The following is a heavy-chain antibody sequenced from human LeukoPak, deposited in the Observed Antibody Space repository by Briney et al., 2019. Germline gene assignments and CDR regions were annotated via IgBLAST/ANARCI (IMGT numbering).Heavy chain of an antibody. CDR1: GGSFSGYY. V-gene: IGHV4-34*01. CDR2: INHSGST. CDR3: ARDHTAMAIDY. D-gene: IGHD5-18*01. Sequence: SETLSLTCAVYGGSFSGYYWSWIRQPPGRGLEWIGEINHSGSTNYNPSLKSRVTISVDTSKNQFSLKLSSVTAADTAEYYCARDHTAMAIDYWGQGTLVTVSS. J-gene: IGHJ4*02.